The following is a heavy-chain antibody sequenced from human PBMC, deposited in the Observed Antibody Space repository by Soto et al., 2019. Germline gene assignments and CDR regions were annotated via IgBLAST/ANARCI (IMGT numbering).Heavy chain of an antibody. J-gene: IGHJ3*02. Sequence: QVQLQESGPGLVKPSDTLSLTCAVSGYSISSSNWWGWIRQPPGKGLEWIGYIYYRGSTDYNPSLKGRVTRSGDTSKGQFSRKRSSVTAVDTAGYYCAGGVRLDAFDIWGQGTMVTVSS. CDR1: GYSISSSNW. CDR2: IYYRGST. V-gene: IGHV4-28*03. CDR3: AGGVRLDAFDI. D-gene: IGHD3-10*01.